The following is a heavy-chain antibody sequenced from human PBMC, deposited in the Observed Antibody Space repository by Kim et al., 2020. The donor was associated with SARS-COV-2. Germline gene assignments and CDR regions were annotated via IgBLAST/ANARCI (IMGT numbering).Heavy chain of an antibody. CDR3: VRDTGLTGGDRNGWQYYFDF. CDR1: GFTFSDYY. V-gene: IGHV3-11*04. J-gene: IGHJ4*02. D-gene: IGHD6-19*01. Sequence: GGSLRLSCAASGFTFSDYYMSWIRQAPGQGLEWVSYISSSGNIIYYKDSVKGRFTISRDNAKNSLFLQMNSLSAEDTAIYYCVRDTGLTGGDRNGWQYYFDFWGQGTLVPVSS. CDR2: ISSSGNII.